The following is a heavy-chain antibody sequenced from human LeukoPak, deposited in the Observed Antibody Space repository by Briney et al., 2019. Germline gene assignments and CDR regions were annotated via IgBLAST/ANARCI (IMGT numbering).Heavy chain of an antibody. V-gene: IGHV3-21*01. J-gene: IGHJ4*02. Sequence: GGSLRLSCAASGFTFSSYWMSWVRQAPGKGLEWVSSISSTSSYKKYADSVKGRFTISRDNAKNSLYLQMNSLRDEDTAVYYCARAVLVRGVVIDYWGQGTLVAVSS. D-gene: IGHD3-10*01. CDR2: ISSTSSYK. CDR1: GFTFSSYW. CDR3: ARAVLVRGVVIDY.